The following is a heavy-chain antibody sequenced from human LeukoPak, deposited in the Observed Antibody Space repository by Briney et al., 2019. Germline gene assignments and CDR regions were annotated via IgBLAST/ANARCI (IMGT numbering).Heavy chain of an antibody. J-gene: IGHJ4*02. V-gene: IGHV1-8*01. CDR2: MNPNSGNT. CDR3: ARTYTAMVFGGNYYFDY. Sequence: ASVKVSCKASGYTFTSYDINWVRQATGQGLEWMGWMNPNSGNTGYAQKFQGRVTITADKSTSTAYMELSSLRSEDTAVYYCARTYTAMVFGGNYYFDYWGQGTLVTVSS. D-gene: IGHD5-18*01. CDR1: GYTFTSYD.